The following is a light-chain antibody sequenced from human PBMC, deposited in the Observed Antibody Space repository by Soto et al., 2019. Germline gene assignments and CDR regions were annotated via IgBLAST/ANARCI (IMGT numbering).Light chain of an antibody. V-gene: IGKV3-20*01. CDR3: QQYGSSPIT. Sequence: EIVLTQSPGTLSWSPGERATLSCRASQSVSSTYLAWYQQKPGQAPRLLIYGASSRATRIPDRFSGSGSGTDFSLSISRLEPEDFAMYYCQQYGSSPITFGQGTRLEIK. J-gene: IGKJ5*01. CDR1: QSVSSTY. CDR2: GAS.